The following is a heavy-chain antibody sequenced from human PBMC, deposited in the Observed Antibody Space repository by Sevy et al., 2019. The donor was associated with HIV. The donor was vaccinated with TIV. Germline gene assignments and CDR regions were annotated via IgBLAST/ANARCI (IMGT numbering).Heavy chain of an antibody. CDR1: GFTISRYD. CDR2: ISSSTTNI. D-gene: IGHD5-12*01. Sequence: GGSLRLSCAASGFTISRYDMNWVRQAPGKGLEWVSYISSSTTNIYYADSVKGRFTISRDNAKNSLYVQMNSLRAEDTAVYYCAREGGYSDQGMDVWGQGTTVTVSS. V-gene: IGHV3-48*01. CDR3: AREGGYSDQGMDV. J-gene: IGHJ6*02.